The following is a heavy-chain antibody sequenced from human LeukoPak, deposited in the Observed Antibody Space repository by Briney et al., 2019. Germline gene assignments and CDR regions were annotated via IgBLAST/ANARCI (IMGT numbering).Heavy chain of an antibody. CDR3: ARDKLARDWFDP. J-gene: IGHJ5*02. CDR1: GYSFSEYG. Sequence: GASVKVSCKASGYSFSEYGITWVRQAPGQGLEWMGWIDCANGNTYYEQRLQGRVTMTIDTSTNMAYIELRSLRSDDTAMYFCARDKLARDWFDPWGQGTLVTVSS. D-gene: IGHD3-3*02. V-gene: IGHV1-18*01. CDR2: IDCANGNT.